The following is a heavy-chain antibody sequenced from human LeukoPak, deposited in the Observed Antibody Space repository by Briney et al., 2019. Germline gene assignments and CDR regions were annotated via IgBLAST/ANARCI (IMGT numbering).Heavy chain of an antibody. V-gene: IGHV1-2*02. J-gene: IGHJ4*02. CDR1: GYTFTSYD. CDR2: INPNSGGT. Sequence: GASVKVSCKASGYTFTSYDINWGRQAPGQGLEWMGWINPNSGGTNYSQKSQGRLTMTWDTSISTAYTQLRRLRSDAEAVDYCARVMVTFGRVIAPHFDYWGQGTLVTVSS. CDR3: ARVMVTFGRVIAPHFDY. D-gene: IGHD3-16*02.